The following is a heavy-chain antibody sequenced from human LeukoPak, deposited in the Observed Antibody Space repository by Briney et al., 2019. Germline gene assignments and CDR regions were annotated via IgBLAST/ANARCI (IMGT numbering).Heavy chain of an antibody. D-gene: IGHD3-22*01. J-gene: IGHJ4*02. CDR2: ISSSGSSM. CDR3: ARGYYSYTTGYNPLDH. V-gene: IGHV3-48*03. Sequence: GGSLRLSCVASGFTFSSYEMNWVRQAPGKGLEWISYISSSGSSMSYADSVKGRFTISRDNAKNSMYLQMTSLRAGDAAVYYCARGYYSYTTGYNPLDHWGQGTLVTVSS. CDR1: GFTFSSYE.